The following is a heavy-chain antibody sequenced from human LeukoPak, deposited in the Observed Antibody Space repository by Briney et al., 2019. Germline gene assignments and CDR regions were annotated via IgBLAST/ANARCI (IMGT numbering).Heavy chain of an antibody. CDR3: AREYTLYRSGWFLDY. CDR2: IYYSGST. D-gene: IGHD6-19*01. V-gene: IGHV4-39*07. Sequence: SETLSLTCTVSGASISSSGYYWGWIRQPPGKGLEWFGTIYYSGSTYYNPSPKSRVTISVDTSKNQFSLKLNSVTAADTAEYYCAREYTLYRSGWFLDYWGQGTVVTVSS. J-gene: IGHJ4*02. CDR1: GASISSSGYY.